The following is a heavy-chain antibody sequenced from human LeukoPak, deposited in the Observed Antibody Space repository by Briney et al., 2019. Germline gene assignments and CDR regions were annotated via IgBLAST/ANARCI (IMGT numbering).Heavy chain of an antibody. CDR2: VSAYNGNT. D-gene: IGHD6-13*01. Sequence: ASVKVSCEASGHTFTSHGISWVRKAPGQGLEWMGWVSAYNGNTNYAQKLQGRVTMTTDTSTSTAYMELRSLRSDDTAVYYCARDPRWAAAAGTGWFDPWGQGTLVTVSS. CDR1: GHTFTSHG. J-gene: IGHJ5*02. CDR3: ARDPRWAAAAGTGWFDP. V-gene: IGHV1-18*01.